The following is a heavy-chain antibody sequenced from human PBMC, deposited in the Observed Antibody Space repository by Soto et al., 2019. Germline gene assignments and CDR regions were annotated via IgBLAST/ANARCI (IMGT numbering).Heavy chain of an antibody. Sequence: GASVKVSCKASGGTFSSYAISWVRQAPGQGLEWMGGIIPIFGTANYAQKFQGRVTITADESTSTAYMELSSLRSEDTAVYYCARRLTRPYCSGGSCYSSVEYYYYGMDVWGQGTTVTVSS. CDR2: IIPIFGTA. CDR3: ARRLTRPYCSGGSCYSSVEYYYYGMDV. D-gene: IGHD2-15*01. CDR1: GGTFSSYA. J-gene: IGHJ6*02. V-gene: IGHV1-69*13.